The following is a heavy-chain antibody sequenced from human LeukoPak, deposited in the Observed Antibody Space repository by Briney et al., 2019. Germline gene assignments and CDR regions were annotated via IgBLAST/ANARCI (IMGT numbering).Heavy chain of an antibody. D-gene: IGHD6-19*01. CDR3: ARGTLYSGWSYYFDY. Sequence: PSETLPLTCAVYGGSFSGYYWSWIRQPPGKGLEWIGEINHSGSTNYNPSLKSRVTISVDTSKNQFSLKLSSVTAADTAMYYCARGTLYSGWSYYFDYWGQGSQVTVSS. CDR2: INHSGST. V-gene: IGHV4-34*01. J-gene: IGHJ4*02. CDR1: GGSFSGYY.